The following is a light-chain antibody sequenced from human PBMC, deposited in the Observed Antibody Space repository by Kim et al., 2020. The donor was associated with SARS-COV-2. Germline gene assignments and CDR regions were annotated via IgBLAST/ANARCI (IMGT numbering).Light chain of an antibody. CDR3: QAWDSSTVV. Sequence: SYELTQPPSVSVSPGQTAIITCSGNELGDKNVCWYQQEAGQSPVLVIYEDRKRPSGIPERVSGSNSGNTATLTISGTQAMDEADYYCQAWDSSTVVFGGG. J-gene: IGLJ2*01. CDR1: ELGDKN. CDR2: EDR. V-gene: IGLV3-1*01.